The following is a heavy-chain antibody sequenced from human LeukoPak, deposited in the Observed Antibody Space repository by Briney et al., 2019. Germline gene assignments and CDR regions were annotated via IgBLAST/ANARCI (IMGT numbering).Heavy chain of an antibody. CDR3: ARNGGSRFFYYYMDI. CDR1: GGSVSDFY. J-gene: IGHJ6*03. Sequence: SSETLSLTCSISGGSVSDFYWRWIRQSPGKGLEWIGYVYYGGSTTYSPSLKSRVSISRDTSRNHLSLKLTSVTAADTAVYYCARNGGSRFFYYYMDIWGEGTTVSVSS. D-gene: IGHD3-16*01. CDR2: VYYGGST. V-gene: IGHV4-59*02.